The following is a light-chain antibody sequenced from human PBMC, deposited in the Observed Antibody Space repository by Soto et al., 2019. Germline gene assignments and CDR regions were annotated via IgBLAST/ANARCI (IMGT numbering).Light chain of an antibody. CDR3: QQRYNWPVT. CDR2: ATS. CDR1: QSITNY. J-gene: IGKJ5*01. V-gene: IGKV3-11*01. Sequence: EIVLTQSPATLSLSPGERATLSCRASQSITNYVGWYQQKPGQAPRLLIYATSNRATGIPARFSGSGSGTDFTVSISSLEPEDFSVYYCQQRYNWPVTFGQGTRLEIK.